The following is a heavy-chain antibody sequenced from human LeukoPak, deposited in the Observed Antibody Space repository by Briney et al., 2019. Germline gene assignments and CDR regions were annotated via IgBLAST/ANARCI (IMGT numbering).Heavy chain of an antibody. V-gene: IGHV3-7*01. CDR1: GFNSHNHW. CDR3: ARDDFWGNDYYYMDV. Sequence: GGSLRLSCTASGFNSHNHWMSWVRQAPGKGLEWVANIKQDGSDQYYADSVRGRFTISRDNAKNSIFLQMNSLRDEDKAVYYCARDDFWGNDYYYMDVWGKGTTVTVSS. J-gene: IGHJ6*03. D-gene: IGHD3/OR15-3a*01. CDR2: IKQDGSDQ.